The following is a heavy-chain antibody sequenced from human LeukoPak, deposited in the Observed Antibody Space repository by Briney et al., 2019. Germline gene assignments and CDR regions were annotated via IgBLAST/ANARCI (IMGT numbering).Heavy chain of an antibody. D-gene: IGHD3-10*01. CDR2: IYYSGST. J-gene: IGHJ4*02. CDR1: GGSISSYY. Sequence: SETLSLTCTVSGGSISSYYWSWIRQPPGKGLEWIGYIYYSGSTNYNPSLKSRVTISVDTSKNQFPLKLSSVTAADTAVYYCARAPYYYGSGTSRSDYWGQGALVTVSS. V-gene: IGHV4-59*01. CDR3: ARAPYYYGSGTSRSDY.